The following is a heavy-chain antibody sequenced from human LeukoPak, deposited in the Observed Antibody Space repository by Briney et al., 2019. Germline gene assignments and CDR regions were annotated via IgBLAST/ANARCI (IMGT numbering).Heavy chain of an antibody. J-gene: IGHJ3*02. Sequence: ASVKVSCMASGYTFTGYYLHWVRPAPGQGREWMGWLNPNSGGTNYTQTFRGWVTTTRETSISTVYMELSRLTSDDTAVYYCAIFSGYCSGGSCYPNAFDIWGQGTMVTVSS. CDR1: GYTFTGYY. D-gene: IGHD2-15*01. CDR2: LNPNSGGT. CDR3: AIFSGYCSGGSCYPNAFDI. V-gene: IGHV1-2*04.